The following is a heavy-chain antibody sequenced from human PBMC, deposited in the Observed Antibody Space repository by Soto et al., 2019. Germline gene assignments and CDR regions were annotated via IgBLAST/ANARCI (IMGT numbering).Heavy chain of an antibody. D-gene: IGHD5-18*01. V-gene: IGHV3-9*01. CDR1: GFTFDIYA. J-gene: IGHJ4*02. CDR3: AKELGGYSYGYELDH. Sequence: EVQLVDSGGGLVQPGRSLRLSCAASGFTFDIYAMHWVRQAPGKGLEWVASISWNSGTRGYADSVKGRFTISRDNAKNSLYLQMDSLRTEDTAFYYCAKELGGYSYGYELDHWGQGTLSPSPQ. CDR2: ISWNSGTR.